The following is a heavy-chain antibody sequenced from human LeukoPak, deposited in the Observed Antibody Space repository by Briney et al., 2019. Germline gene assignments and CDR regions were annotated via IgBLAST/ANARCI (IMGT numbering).Heavy chain of an antibody. CDR3: AKDLGQVGPAGKFDF. J-gene: IGHJ4*02. CDR2: ISAGGVST. V-gene: IGHV3-23*01. CDR1: GFTFSGYA. Sequence: QSGGSLRLSCAASGFTFSGYAMSWVRQAPGKGLEWVSAISAGGVSTFYADSIKGRFTISRDSSKNTLFLQMNNLGVEDTAVYYCAKDLGQVGPAGKFDFWGQGTLVTVSS. D-gene: IGHD2-2*01.